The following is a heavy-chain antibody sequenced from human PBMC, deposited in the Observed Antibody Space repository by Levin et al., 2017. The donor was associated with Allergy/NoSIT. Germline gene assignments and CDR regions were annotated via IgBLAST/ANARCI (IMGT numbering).Heavy chain of an antibody. CDR3: AKDVVFGTSSWSLDF. J-gene: IGHJ4*02. Sequence: GGSLRLSCAASGFSFRSFGMHWVRQAPGKGLEGVAVISYDGSDKYYADSVKGRFTISRDNTKNTLYLQMNSLRSEDAAVYYCAKDVVFGTSSWSLDFWGQGTLVTVSS. CDR2: ISYDGSDK. CDR1: GFSFRSFG. V-gene: IGHV3-30*18. D-gene: IGHD6-13*01.